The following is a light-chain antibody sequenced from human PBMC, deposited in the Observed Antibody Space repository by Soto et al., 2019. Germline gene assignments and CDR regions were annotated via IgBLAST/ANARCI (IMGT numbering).Light chain of an antibody. CDR3: CSHAGSYSSV. J-gene: IGLJ3*02. V-gene: IGLV2-11*01. CDR2: DVT. Sequence: QSALTQPRSVSGSPGQSVTISCTGTSSDVGAYDYVSWYQHHPGKAPKLLIYDVTKRPSGVPDRFSGSKSGNTASLTISGLQAEDEADYSCCSHAGSYSSVFGGGTKLTVL. CDR1: SSDVGAYDY.